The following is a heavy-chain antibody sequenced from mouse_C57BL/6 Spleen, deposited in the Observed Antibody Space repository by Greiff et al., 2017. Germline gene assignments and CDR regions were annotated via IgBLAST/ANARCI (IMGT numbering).Heavy chain of an antibody. CDR1: GFTFSDYG. CDR3: ARPEKDYDEGFAY. Sequence: EVMLVESGGGLVQPGGSLKLSCAASGFTFSDYGMAWVRQAPRKGPEWVAFISNLAYSIYYADTVTGRFTISRENAKNTLYLEMSSLRSEDTAMYYCARPEKDYDEGFAYWGQGTMVTVSA. D-gene: IGHD2-4*01. V-gene: IGHV5-15*01. J-gene: IGHJ3*01. CDR2: ISNLAYSI.